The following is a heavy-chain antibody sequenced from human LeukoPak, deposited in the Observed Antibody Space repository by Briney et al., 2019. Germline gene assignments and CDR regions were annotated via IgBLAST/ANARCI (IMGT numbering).Heavy chain of an antibody. CDR1: GGSFSGYY. V-gene: IGHV4-34*01. Sequence: PSETLSLTCAGYGGSFSGYYWSWIRQPPGKGLEWIGEINHSGSTDYNPSLKSRVTISVDTSKNQFSLKLSSVTAADTAVYYCARGPPGYYYYGMDVWGQGTTVTVSS. CDR2: INHSGST. CDR3: ARGPPGYYYYGMDV. J-gene: IGHJ6*02.